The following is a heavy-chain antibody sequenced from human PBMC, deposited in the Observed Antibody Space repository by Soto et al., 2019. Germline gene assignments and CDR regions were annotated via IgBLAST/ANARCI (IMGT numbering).Heavy chain of an antibody. Sequence: PXDSLTISCKGSGHSFTASYWIVWLRQMPGKGLEWMGIVYPRDSDTRYSPSFQGQVTISADKSINTAYLQWSSLKASDTAMYYCARFGSLYYGMDVWGQGTTVTVSS. D-gene: IGHD3-3*01. CDR3: ARFGSLYYGMDV. CDR1: GHSFTASYW. J-gene: IGHJ6*02. V-gene: IGHV5-51*01. CDR2: VYPRDSDT.